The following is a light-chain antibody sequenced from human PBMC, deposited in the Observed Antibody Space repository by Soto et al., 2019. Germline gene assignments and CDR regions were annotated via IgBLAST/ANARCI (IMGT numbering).Light chain of an antibody. CDR1: SSNIGPDYD. Sequence: SVLTQPPSVSGAPGQRVTISCTGSSSNIGPDYDVHWYQQLPGTAPKLLIYANKNRPAGVPDRFSASKSGTSASLAINGLQAEDEADYYCQSYDTSPSGYVFGGGTKVTVL. CDR2: ANK. J-gene: IGLJ1*01. V-gene: IGLV1-40*01. CDR3: QSYDTSPSGYV.